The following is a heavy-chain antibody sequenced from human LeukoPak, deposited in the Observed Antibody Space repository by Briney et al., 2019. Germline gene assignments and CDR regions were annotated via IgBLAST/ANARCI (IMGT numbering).Heavy chain of an antibody. V-gene: IGHV4-34*01. D-gene: IGHD6-13*01. CDR2: INHSGST. CDR3: ARAAYSSSWTFDY. J-gene: IGHJ4*02. CDR1: GGSFSGYY. Sequence: SETLSLTCAVYGGSFSGYYWSWIRQPPGKGLEWTGEINHSGSTNYNPSLKSRVTISVDTSKNQFSLKLSSVTAADTAVYYCARAAYSSSWTFDYWGQGTLVTVSS.